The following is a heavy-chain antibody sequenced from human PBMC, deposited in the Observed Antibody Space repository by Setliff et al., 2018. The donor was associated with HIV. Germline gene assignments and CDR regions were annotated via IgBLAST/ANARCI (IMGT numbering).Heavy chain of an antibody. D-gene: IGHD5-18*01. CDR1: GYTFTDYY. CDR3: ARESVTSDAKIDF. J-gene: IGHJ2*01. Sequence: GASVKVSCKTSGYTFTDYYIHWVRQAPGHGLEWMGWINPNSGVTNYAQKFQGRVTMTRDTSITTVYMELNRLTSDDTAIYYCARESVTSDAKIDFWGRGTLVTVSS. V-gene: IGHV1-2*02. CDR2: INPNSGVT.